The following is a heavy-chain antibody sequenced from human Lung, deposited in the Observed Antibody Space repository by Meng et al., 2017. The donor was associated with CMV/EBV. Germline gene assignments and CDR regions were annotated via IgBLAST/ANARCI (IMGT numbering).Heavy chain of an antibody. CDR1: GFTFSNAL. V-gene: IGHV3-15*01. Sequence: SGFTFSNALMSWVRQAPGKGLEWVGRIISEADGGTTHHAAPVKGRFTISRDDSKNTLYLQMNSLKTEDTAMYYCATDLYYDDSGLRDYWGRGTLVTVSS. CDR2: IISEADGGTT. J-gene: IGHJ4*02. CDR3: ATDLYYDDSGLRDY. D-gene: IGHD3-22*01.